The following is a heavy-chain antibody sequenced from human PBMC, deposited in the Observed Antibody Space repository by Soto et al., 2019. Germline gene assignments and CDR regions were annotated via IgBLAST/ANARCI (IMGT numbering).Heavy chain of an antibody. CDR1: GGSISSYF. CDR3: ARGRGGTYDAFDI. V-gene: IGHV4-59*01. J-gene: IGHJ3*02. Sequence: QVQLQESGPRLVKPSETLSLTCTVSGGSISSYFWSWIRQPPGEGLEWIGYIFYRGTTNYSPSLKSLVTMSLGTAKNQFSLNLTSVTAANTAVYYCARGRGGTYDAFDIWGQGTMVTVSS. CDR2: IFYRGTT. D-gene: IGHD1-26*01.